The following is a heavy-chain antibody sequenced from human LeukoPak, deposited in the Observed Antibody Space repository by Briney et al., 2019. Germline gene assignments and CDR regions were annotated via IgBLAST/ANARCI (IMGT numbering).Heavy chain of an antibody. Sequence: GRSLRLSCAASGFTFSSYAIHWVRQAPGKGLEWVALISYDGSNKYYADSVKGRFTISRDKSKNTLYLQMNSLRAEDTAVYYCARDLGPHSSSPNSGAFDIWGQGTMVTVSS. D-gene: IGHD6-6*01. J-gene: IGHJ3*02. CDR3: ARDLGPHSSSPNSGAFDI. CDR1: GFTFSSYA. CDR2: ISYDGSNK. V-gene: IGHV3-30*04.